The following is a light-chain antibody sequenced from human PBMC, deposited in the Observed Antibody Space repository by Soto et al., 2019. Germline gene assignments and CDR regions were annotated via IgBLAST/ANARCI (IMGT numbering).Light chain of an antibody. V-gene: IGKV3-20*01. J-gene: IGKJ4*01. CDR1: QSVRSNY. Sequence: EIVLKQSPDTLSLSPGERATLSCRASQSVRSNYLAWYQQKPGQAHRFLIYDASSRATGIPDRFSCSGSGTVFTLNISRQEREDFAVDYCQQYGSTPLTFGGGTKVDIK. CDR3: QQYGSTPLT. CDR2: DAS.